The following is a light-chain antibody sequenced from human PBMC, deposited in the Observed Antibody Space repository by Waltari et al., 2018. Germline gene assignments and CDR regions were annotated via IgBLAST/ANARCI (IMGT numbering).Light chain of an antibody. CDR3: QMYNGAPRT. J-gene: IGKJ1*01. V-gene: IGKV1-27*01. CDR1: QGIASY. Sequence: DVQVTLSPSSLSAAAGDRVTITCRASQGIASYLAWYQQKPGRVPTLLIYDASTLRSGVPSRFSGSGGGTDFTLTITSLQPEDVATYYCQMYNGAPRTFGQGTKVEI. CDR2: DAS.